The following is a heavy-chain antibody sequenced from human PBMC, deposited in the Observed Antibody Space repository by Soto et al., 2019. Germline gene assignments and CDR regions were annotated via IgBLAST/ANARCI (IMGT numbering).Heavy chain of an antibody. Sequence: GESLKISCAASGFSFSSYAMSWVRQAPGKGLEWVSGISGGGGGTYYADSVKGRFIISGDISKNTLYLQMNSLRAEDTAVYYCAKGAAAGPIDYWGQGTLVTVSS. J-gene: IGHJ4*02. CDR1: GFSFSSYA. V-gene: IGHV3-23*01. D-gene: IGHD6-13*01. CDR3: AKGAAAGPIDY. CDR2: ISGGGGGT.